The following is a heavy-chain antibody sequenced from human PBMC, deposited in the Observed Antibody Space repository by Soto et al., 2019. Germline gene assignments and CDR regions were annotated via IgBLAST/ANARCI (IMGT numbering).Heavy chain of an antibody. CDR2: IYYSGST. V-gene: IGHV4-39*01. J-gene: IGHJ6*02. CDR3: ARHDSRGWVIGGMDV. D-gene: IGHD6-19*01. Sequence: PSETLSLTCTVSGGSISSSSYYWGWIRQPPGKGLEWIGSIYYSGSTYYNPSLKSRVTISVDTSKNQFSLKLSSVTAADTAVYYCARHDSRGWVIGGMDVWGQGTTVTAP. CDR1: GGSISSSSYY.